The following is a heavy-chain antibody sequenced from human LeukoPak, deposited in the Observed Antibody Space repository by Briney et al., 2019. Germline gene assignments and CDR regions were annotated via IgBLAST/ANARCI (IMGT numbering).Heavy chain of an antibody. Sequence: GGSLRLSCAASGITLSSYAMHWVRQAPGKGLEWVSLISSGGTDEYYADSVKGRFTISRDNSKNTLYLQLNGLRGEDTAVYYCARDSTYYYDSGSSGPHYFDNWGQGTLVTVSS. CDR2: ISSGGTDE. CDR3: ARDSTYYYDSGSSGPHYFDN. J-gene: IGHJ4*02. D-gene: IGHD3-10*01. V-gene: IGHV3-30*01. CDR1: GITLSSYA.